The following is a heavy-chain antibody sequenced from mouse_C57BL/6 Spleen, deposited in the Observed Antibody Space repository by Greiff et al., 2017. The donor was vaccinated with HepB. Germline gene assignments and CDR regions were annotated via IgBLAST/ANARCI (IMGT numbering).Heavy chain of an antibody. D-gene: IGHD2-1*01. V-gene: IGHV1-64*01. Sequence: QVQLQQPGAELVKPGASVKLSCKASGYTFTSYWMHWVKQRPGQGLEWIGMIHPNSGSTNYNEKFKSKATLTVDKSSSTAYMQLSSLTSEDSAVYYCARWGYYGNYGFAYWGQGTLVTVSA. CDR2: IHPNSGST. CDR1: GYTFTSYW. CDR3: ARWGYYGNYGFAY. J-gene: IGHJ3*01.